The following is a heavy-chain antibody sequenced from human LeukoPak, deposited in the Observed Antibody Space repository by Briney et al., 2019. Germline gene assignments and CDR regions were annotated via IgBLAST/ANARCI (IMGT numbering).Heavy chain of an antibody. CDR3: ATNDYGDSGDY. CDR2: ISGSGGST. J-gene: IGHJ4*02. D-gene: IGHD4-17*01. Sequence: GGSLRLSCAASGFTFSSYAMSWVRQAPGKGLELVSAISGSGGSTYNADSVKGRFTISRDNSKNTMYLQMNSLRAEDTAVYYCATNDYGDSGDYWGQGTLVTVSS. CDR1: GFTFSSYA. V-gene: IGHV3-23*01.